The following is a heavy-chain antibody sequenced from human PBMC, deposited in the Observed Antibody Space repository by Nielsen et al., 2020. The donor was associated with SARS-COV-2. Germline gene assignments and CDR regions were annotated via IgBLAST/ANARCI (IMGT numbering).Heavy chain of an antibody. CDR3: ARDRQIQLPSPDAFDI. J-gene: IGHJ3*02. V-gene: IGHV3-7*05. CDR1: GFTFRRYW. Sequence: GESLKISCAASGFTFRRYWMSWVRQAPGKGLEWVANIKQDGSEKYYVDSVKGRFTISRDNAKNSLYLQMNSLRAEDTAVYYCARDRQIQLPSPDAFDIWGQGTMVTVSS. D-gene: IGHD5-24*01. CDR2: IKQDGSEK.